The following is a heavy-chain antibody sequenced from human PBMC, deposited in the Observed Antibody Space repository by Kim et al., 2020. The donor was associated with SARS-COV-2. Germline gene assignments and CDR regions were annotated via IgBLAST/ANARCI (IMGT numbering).Heavy chain of an antibody. CDR3: VREVGYEPNRFDP. D-gene: IGHD2-2*01. V-gene: IGHV3-20*01. Sequence: AYAASVRGRFSISRDNARKSVYLQMNSLRPEDTALYQCVREVGYEPNRFDPWGQGTLVTVSS. J-gene: IGHJ5*02.